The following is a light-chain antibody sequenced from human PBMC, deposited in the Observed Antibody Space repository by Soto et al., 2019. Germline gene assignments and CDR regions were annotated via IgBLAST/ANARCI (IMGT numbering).Light chain of an antibody. CDR2: AAS. CDR3: QQYYSYPPT. Sequence: DIQMTQSPASLSASVGGRVTSTYRASQSISSYLDWYQQKPGQAPKLLIYAASTLQSEVPSRFSGSGSGTEFTLTISCLQSEDFAPYYCQQYYSYPPTFGQGTKVDIK. V-gene: IGKV1-9*01. J-gene: IGKJ1*01. CDR1: QSISSY.